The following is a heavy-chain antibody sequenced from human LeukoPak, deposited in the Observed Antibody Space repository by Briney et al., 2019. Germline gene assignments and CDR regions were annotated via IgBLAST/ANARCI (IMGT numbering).Heavy chain of an antibody. D-gene: IGHD3-10*01. CDR3: ARVGIGDAFDI. CDR2: IKQDESQK. V-gene: IGHV3-7*01. CDR1: GFTFSSYW. J-gene: IGHJ3*02. Sequence: GGSLRLSCAASGFTFSSYWMTWVRQAPGEGLEWGANIKQDESQKYYVDSVKGRFTISRDNAKDSLYLQMNSLRAEDTAVYYCARVGIGDAFDIWGQGTMVTVSS.